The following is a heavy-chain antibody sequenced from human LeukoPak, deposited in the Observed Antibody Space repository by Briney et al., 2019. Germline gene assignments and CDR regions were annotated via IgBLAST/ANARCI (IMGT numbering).Heavy chain of an antibody. D-gene: IGHD3-3*01. CDR2: MNPNSGNT. CDR3: ARITYYDFWSGPTADAFDI. CDR1: GYTFTSYD. J-gene: IGHJ3*02. V-gene: IGHV1-8*01. Sequence: ASVKVSCKASGYTFTSYDINWVRQATGQGLEWMGWMNPNSGNTGYAQKFQGRVTMTRSTSISTAYMELSSLRSEDTAVYYCARITYYDFWSGPTADAFDIWGQGTMVTVSS.